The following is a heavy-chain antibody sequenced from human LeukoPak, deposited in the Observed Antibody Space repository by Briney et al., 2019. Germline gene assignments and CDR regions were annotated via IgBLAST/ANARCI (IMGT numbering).Heavy chain of an antibody. CDR2: INPNSGGT. Sequence: GASVKVSCKASGYTFTGYYMHWVRQAPGQGLEWMGRINPNSGGTNYAQKFQGRVTMTRDTSISTAYMEPSRLRSDDTAVYYCGRGRRSSGYPDDYWGQGTLVTVSS. D-gene: IGHD3-22*01. V-gene: IGHV1-2*06. CDR1: GYTFTGYY. J-gene: IGHJ4*02. CDR3: GRGRRSSGYPDDY.